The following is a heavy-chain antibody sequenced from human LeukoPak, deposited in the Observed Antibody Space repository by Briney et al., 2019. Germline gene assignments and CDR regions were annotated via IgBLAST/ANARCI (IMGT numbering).Heavy chain of an antibody. CDR1: GYTFTSYP. V-gene: IGHV1-18*01. CDR3: ARDTWELRTGDY. CDR2: INAYNGNT. D-gene: IGHD1-26*01. J-gene: IGHJ4*02. Sequence: ASVKVSCKASGYTFTSYPISWVRQAPGQGLEWMGWINAYNGNTNYAQKLQGRVTMTTDTSTNTAYMELRSLRSDDTAVYYCARDTWELRTGDYWGQGTLVTVSS.